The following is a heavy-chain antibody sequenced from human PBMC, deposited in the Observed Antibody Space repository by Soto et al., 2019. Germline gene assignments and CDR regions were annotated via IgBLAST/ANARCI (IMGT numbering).Heavy chain of an antibody. D-gene: IGHD3-22*01. V-gene: IGHV1-69*13. CDR1: RGTFSSYA. Sequence: SVKVSCKASRGTFSSYAISWVRQAPGQGLEWMGGIIPIFGTANYAQKFKGRVTITADESTSTAYMELSSLRSEDTAVYYCARDLVPGGDTYYYDSSGYLGAFDIWGQGTMVTVSS. J-gene: IGHJ3*02. CDR3: ARDLVPGGDTYYYDSSGYLGAFDI. CDR2: IIPIFGTA.